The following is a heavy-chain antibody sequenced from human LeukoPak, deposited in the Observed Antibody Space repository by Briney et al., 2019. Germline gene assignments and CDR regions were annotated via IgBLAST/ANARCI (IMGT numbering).Heavy chain of an antibody. D-gene: IGHD3-10*01. V-gene: IGHV3-30*18. CDR3: AKDWGNYFASGSSYLDN. J-gene: IGHJ4*02. CDR1: GFTLRTYG. CDR2: ISHDGTNK. Sequence: GGSLRLSCAASGFTLRTYGMHWVRQAPGKGLEWVATISHDGTNKNYGDSVKGRFTISRDNSRNTLYLQMNSLRPEDTAVYHCAKDWGNYFASGSSYLDNWGQGTLVTVSS.